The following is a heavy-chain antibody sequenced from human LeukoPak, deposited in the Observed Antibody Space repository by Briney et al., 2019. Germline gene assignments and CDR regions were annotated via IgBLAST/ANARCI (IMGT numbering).Heavy chain of an antibody. V-gene: IGHV3-33*01. Sequence: GGSLRLFCAASGFTFSSYGMHWVRQAPGKGLEWVAVIWYDGSNKYYADSVKGRFTISRDNSKNTLYLQMNSLRAEDTAVYYCARAGPGQWLIAFWGQGTLVTVSS. CDR2: IWYDGSNK. CDR1: GFTFSSYG. J-gene: IGHJ4*02. CDR3: ARAGPGQWLIAF. D-gene: IGHD6-19*01.